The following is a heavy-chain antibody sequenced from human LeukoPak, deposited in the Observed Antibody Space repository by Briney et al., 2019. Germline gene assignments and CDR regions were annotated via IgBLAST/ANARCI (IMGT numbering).Heavy chain of an antibody. CDR2: INPNSGGT. CDR3: ARDREYYDSSGYYGD. Sequence: GASVKVSCKASGYTFSGYYMHWVRQGPGQGLEWMGWINPNSGGTNYAQKFQGRVTMTRDTSISTAYMELSRLRSDDTAVYYCARDREYYDSSGYYGDWGQGTLVTVSS. CDR1: GYTFSGYY. D-gene: IGHD3-22*01. V-gene: IGHV1-2*02. J-gene: IGHJ4*02.